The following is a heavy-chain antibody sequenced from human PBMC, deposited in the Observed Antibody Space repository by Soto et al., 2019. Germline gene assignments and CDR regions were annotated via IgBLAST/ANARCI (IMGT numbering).Heavy chain of an antibody. V-gene: IGHV4-34*01. Sequence: SETLSLTCAVYGGSFSGYYWSWIRQPPGKGLEWIGEINHSGSTNYNPSLKSRVTISVDTSKNQFSLKLSSVTAADTAVYYCARFLAPNAVFGVTQTGLDPWGQGTLVTVSS. CDR1: GGSFSGYY. D-gene: IGHD3-3*01. CDR3: ARFLAPNAVFGVTQTGLDP. CDR2: INHSGST. J-gene: IGHJ5*02.